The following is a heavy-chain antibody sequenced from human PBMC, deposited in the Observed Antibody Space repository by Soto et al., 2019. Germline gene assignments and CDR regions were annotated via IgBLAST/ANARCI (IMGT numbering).Heavy chain of an antibody. Sequence: GGSLRLSCAACGFTFSSYAMSWVRQAPGKXLEWVSAISGSGGSTYYADSVKGRFTISRDNSKNTLYLQMNSLRAEDTAVYYCAKDSVRFEVVVAATLFFDYWGQGTLVTVSS. J-gene: IGHJ4*02. CDR2: ISGSGGST. CDR3: AKDSVRFEVVVAATLFFDY. V-gene: IGHV3-23*01. D-gene: IGHD2-15*01. CDR1: GFTFSSYA.